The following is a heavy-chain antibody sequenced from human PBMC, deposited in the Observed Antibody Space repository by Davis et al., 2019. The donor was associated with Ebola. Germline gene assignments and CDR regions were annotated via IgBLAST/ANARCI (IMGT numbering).Heavy chain of an antibody. D-gene: IGHD6-19*01. CDR1: GASISTNTFY. CDR2: IYYAGSA. CDR3: ASLAVAGTWFLDY. J-gene: IGHJ4*02. Sequence: SETLSLTCSVSGASISTNTFYWGWVRQTPRKGLEWIGSIYYAGSAYYNPSLKSRVTISVDTSKNQFSLKLSSVTAADTAVYYCASLAVAGTWFLDYWGQGTLVTVSS. V-gene: IGHV4-39*01.